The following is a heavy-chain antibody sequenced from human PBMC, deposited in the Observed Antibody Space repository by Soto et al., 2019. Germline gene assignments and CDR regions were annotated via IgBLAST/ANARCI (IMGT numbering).Heavy chain of an antibody. CDR2: ISGSGDIT. J-gene: IGHJ4*02. V-gene: IGHV3-23*01. D-gene: IGHD2-15*01. CDR3: EKWPIKYLLVYVPFDL. Sequence: GGSLSLSCIGSGFTFRSYAISWVRQAPGKGLEWVAGISGSGDITYSADSVRGRFIISRDNSQNTLYLQMDSLRLEDTAVYYCEKWPIKYLLVYVPFDLWGQGTRVPLSS. CDR1: GFTFRSYA.